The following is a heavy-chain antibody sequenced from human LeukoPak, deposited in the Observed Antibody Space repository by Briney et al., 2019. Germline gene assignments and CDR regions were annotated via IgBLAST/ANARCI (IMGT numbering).Heavy chain of an antibody. CDR3: ARGITMVRGEEDFDY. CDR1: GGSFSGYY. V-gene: IGHV4-34*01. D-gene: IGHD3-10*01. CDR2: INHSGST. J-gene: IGHJ4*02. Sequence: SETLSLTCAVYGGSFSGYYWSWIRQPPGKGLEWIGEINHSGSTNYNPSLKSRVTISVDTSKNQFSLKLSSVTAADTAVYYCARGITMVRGEEDFDYWGQGTLVTVPS.